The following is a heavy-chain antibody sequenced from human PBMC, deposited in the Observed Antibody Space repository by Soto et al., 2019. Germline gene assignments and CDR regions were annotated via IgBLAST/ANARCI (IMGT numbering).Heavy chain of an antibody. CDR3: VRGRSTSWYNWFDP. D-gene: IGHD6-13*01. Sequence: EVQLVESGGGLVQPGGSLRLSCAASGFTFSSYWMSWVRQAPGEGLEWVANINQDGSEKYYVDSVKDRFTISRDNAKNSLYLQMNSLSAEDTAIYYCVRGRSTSWYNWFDPWGQGTLVTVSS. V-gene: IGHV3-7*01. J-gene: IGHJ5*02. CDR1: GFTFSSYW. CDR2: INQDGSEK.